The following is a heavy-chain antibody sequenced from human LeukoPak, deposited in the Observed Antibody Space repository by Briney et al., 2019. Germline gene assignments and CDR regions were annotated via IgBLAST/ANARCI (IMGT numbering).Heavy chain of an antibody. CDR2: IKQDGSEK. Sequence: GGSLRLSCAASGFTFSSYWMSWVRQAPGKGLEWVANIKQDGSEKYYVDSVKGRFTISRDNAKNSLYLQMNSLRAEDMAVYYCARVGYYYDSSGYYYVTNWYFDLWGRGTLVTVSS. CDR1: GFTFSSYW. CDR3: ARVGYYYDSSGYYYVTNWYFDL. D-gene: IGHD3-22*01. J-gene: IGHJ2*01. V-gene: IGHV3-7*04.